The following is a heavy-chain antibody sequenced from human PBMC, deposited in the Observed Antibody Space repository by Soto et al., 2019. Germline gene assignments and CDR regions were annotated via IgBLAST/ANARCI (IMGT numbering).Heavy chain of an antibody. CDR1: GGSINSYY. D-gene: IGHD3-3*01. CDR3: ARSSDATIFGVVGYYYYYMDV. CDR2: IYYSGST. J-gene: IGHJ6*03. V-gene: IGHV4-59*08. Sequence: LSLTCTVSGGSINSYYWSWIRQPPGEGLEWIGYIYYSGSTNHNPSLKSRVTISVDTSKNQFSLKLSSVTAADTAVYYCARSSDATIFGVVGYYYYYMDVWGKGTTVTVSS.